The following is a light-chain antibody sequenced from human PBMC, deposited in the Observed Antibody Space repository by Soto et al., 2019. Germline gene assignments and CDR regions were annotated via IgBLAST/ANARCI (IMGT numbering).Light chain of an antibody. CDR1: QSVGSSY. CDR2: DGS. J-gene: IGKJ4*01. V-gene: IGKV3-20*01. CDR3: EQYDKSIT. Sequence: EIVFTQSPGTLSLSPGESTTLSCRASQSVGSSYVAWYQHKPGQAPRLLIYDGSTRALGIPARFSGSESGTEFTLTISSMKSEDFAVYYCEQYDKSITVGGGTKVDIK.